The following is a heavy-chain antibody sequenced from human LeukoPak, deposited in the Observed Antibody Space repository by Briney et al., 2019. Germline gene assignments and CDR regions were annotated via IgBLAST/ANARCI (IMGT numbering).Heavy chain of an antibody. V-gene: IGHV3-21*04. CDR3: ARGIDDGDNWFDP. CDR1: GFTFSSYS. CDR2: ISSSSSYI. Sequence: GGSLRLSCAASGFTFSSYSMNWVRQAPGKGLEWVSSISSSSSYIYYADSVKGQFTISRDNAKNSLYLQMNSLRAEDTALYYCARGIDDGDNWFDPWGQGTLVTVSS. J-gene: IGHJ5*02. D-gene: IGHD1-1*01.